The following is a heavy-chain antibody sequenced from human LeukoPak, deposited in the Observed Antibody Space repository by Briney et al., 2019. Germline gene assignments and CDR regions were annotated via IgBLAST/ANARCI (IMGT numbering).Heavy chain of an antibody. J-gene: IGHJ5*02. V-gene: IGHV3-48*02. CDR1: GFTFSSYA. D-gene: IGHD6-19*01. CDR2: ISSSSSTI. CDR3: ARDPGYSSGWYEWFDP. Sequence: PGGSLRPSCAASGFTFSSYAMSWVRQAPGKGLEWVSYISSSSSTIYYADSVKGRFTISRDNAKNSLYLQMNSLRDEDTAVYYCARDPGYSSGWYEWFDPWGQGTLVTVSS.